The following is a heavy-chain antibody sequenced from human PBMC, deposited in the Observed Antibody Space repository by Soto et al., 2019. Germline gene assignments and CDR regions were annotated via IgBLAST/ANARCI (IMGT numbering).Heavy chain of an antibody. D-gene: IGHD1-26*01. CDR2: ISAYNGNT. CDR1: VYTLTSDG. V-gene: IGHV1-18*04. Sequence: ASLKVSCKAAVYTLTSDGISWVRQAPGQGLEWMGWISAYNGNTNYAQKLQGRVTMTTDTSTSTAYMELRSLRSDDTAVYYCAREVVGATVDYWGQGTLVTVSS. J-gene: IGHJ4*02. CDR3: AREVVGATVDY.